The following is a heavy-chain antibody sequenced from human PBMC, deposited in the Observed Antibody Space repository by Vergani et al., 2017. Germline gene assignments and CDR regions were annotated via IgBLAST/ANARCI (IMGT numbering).Heavy chain of an antibody. D-gene: IGHD3-22*01. CDR1: GGSMSGYY. Sequence: QVKLQESGPGLVKPSETLSLTCSVSGGSMSGYYWSWIRQPPGKELEWIGYMYHSGSTNYNPSLETRVTISGDTSKNQFSLKLNSVTAADTAVYYCARMGGYDEGDAFRIGYFGSWGPGILVTVSS. J-gene: IGHJ4*01. CDR3: ARMGGYDEGDAFRIGYFGS. CDR2: MYHSGST. V-gene: IGHV4-59*01.